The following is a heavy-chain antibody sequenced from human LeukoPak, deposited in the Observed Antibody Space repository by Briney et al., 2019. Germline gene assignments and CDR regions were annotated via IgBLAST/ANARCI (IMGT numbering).Heavy chain of an antibody. CDR3: ARVRPNYDILTGLNYYYYMDV. Sequence: PSETLSLTCTVSGGSISSGGYYWSWIRQHPGKGLEWIGYVYYSGSTYYNPSLKSRVTISVDTSKNQFSLKLNSVTAADTAVYYCARVRPNYDILTGLNYYYYMDVWGKGTTVTVSS. CDR2: VYYSGST. J-gene: IGHJ6*03. D-gene: IGHD3-9*01. V-gene: IGHV4-31*03. CDR1: GGSISSGGYY.